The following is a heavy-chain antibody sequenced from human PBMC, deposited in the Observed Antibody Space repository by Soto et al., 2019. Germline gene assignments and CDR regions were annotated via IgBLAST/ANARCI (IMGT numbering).Heavy chain of an antibody. CDR2: IIPIFGTA. V-gene: IGHV1-69*13. J-gene: IGHJ6*02. D-gene: IGHD6-6*01. CDR1: GGTFSSYA. CDR3: ARDDGVAARPDYYYYGMDV. Sequence: ASVKVSCKASGGTFSSYAISWVRQAPGQGLEWMGGIIPIFGTANYAQKFQGRVTITADESTSTAYMELSSLRSEDTAVYYCARDDGVAARPDYYYYGMDVWGQGTTVTVSS.